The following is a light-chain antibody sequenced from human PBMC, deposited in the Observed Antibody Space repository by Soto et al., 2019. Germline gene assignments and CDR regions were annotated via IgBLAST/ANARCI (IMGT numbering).Light chain of an antibody. CDR2: DAS. CDR1: QSVNSY. Sequence: ESVSAQKPASQSMSPGKRAALSCKASQSVNSYLAWYQQNPGQAPRLLIHDASNRATGIPARFSGSGSGTDFTLTISSLEPEDFAVYYCQQRSNWPLTFGGGTKVDIK. J-gene: IGKJ4*01. CDR3: QQRSNWPLT. V-gene: IGKV3-11*01.